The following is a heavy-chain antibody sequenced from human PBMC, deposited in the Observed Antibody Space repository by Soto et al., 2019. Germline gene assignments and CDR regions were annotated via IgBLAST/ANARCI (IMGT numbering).Heavy chain of an antibody. CDR2: TSSAGTDI. V-gene: IGHV3-11*04. Sequence: ESGGGLVKPGGSLRLSCAASGFQISDFTMNWVRQAPGKGLEWLALTSSAGTDIYYADAVKGRFTISRDNARNSVSLQMDSLRGDDTAVYYCARDIRFLKWSRGRGNWFDPWGQGTLVIVSS. D-gene: IGHD3-3*01. J-gene: IGHJ5*02. CDR3: ARDIRFLKWSRGRGNWFDP. CDR1: GFQISDFT.